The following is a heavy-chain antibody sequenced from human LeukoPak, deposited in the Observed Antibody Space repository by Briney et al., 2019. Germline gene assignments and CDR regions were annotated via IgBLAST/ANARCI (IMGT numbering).Heavy chain of an antibody. CDR1: GFTFSSYS. Sequence: GGSLRLSCAASGFTFSSYSMNWVRQAPGKGLEWVSYISSSSSTIYYADSVKGRFTISRDNAKNSLYLQMNGLRAEDTAIYYCARAVYTGGYGGFYFDYWGQGTLVTVSS. D-gene: IGHD1-26*01. J-gene: IGHJ4*02. V-gene: IGHV3-48*01. CDR2: ISSSSSTI. CDR3: ARAVYTGGYGGFYFDY.